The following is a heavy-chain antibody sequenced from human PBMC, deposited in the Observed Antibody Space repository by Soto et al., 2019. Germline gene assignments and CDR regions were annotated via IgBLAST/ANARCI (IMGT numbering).Heavy chain of an antibody. Sequence: SETPSLTCTVSGGSISSYYWSWIRQPPGKGLEWIGYIYYSGSTNYNPSLKSRVTISVDTSKNQFSLKLSSVTAADTAVYYCARDYDSGSYYNWFDPWGQGTLVTVSS. CDR2: IYYSGST. CDR1: GGSISSYY. D-gene: IGHD3-10*01. V-gene: IGHV4-59*01. J-gene: IGHJ5*02. CDR3: ARDYDSGSYYNWFDP.